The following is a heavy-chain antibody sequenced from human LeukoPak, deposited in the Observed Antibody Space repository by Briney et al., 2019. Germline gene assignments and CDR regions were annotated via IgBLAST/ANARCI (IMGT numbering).Heavy chain of an antibody. CDR1: GYTFTSYY. CDR2: INPSGGST. D-gene: IGHD3-3*01. CDR3: ARAGGYDFWSGYYSDTYYFDY. Sequence: ASVKVSCKASGYTFTSYYMHWVRQAPGQGLEWMGIINPSGGSTSYAQKFQGRVTMTRDMSTSTVYMELSSLRSEDTAVYYCARAGGYDFWSGYYSDTYYFDYWGQGTLVTVSS. J-gene: IGHJ4*02. V-gene: IGHV1-46*01.